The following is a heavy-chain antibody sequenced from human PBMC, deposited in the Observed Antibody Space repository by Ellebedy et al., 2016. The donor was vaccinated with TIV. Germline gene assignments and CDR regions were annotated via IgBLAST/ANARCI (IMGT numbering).Heavy chain of an antibody. Sequence: ASVKVSCKASGYTFTSYGISWVRQAPGQGLEWMGGLIPIIGIPTYAQKFQGRVTFTADESTSTAYMELSSLRPDDTAVYLCAREALASAGNCWFDAWGQGTLVTVSS. CDR3: AREALASAGNCWFDA. CDR1: GYTFTSYG. CDR2: LIPIIGIP. J-gene: IGHJ5*02. V-gene: IGHV1-69*10. D-gene: IGHD6-13*01.